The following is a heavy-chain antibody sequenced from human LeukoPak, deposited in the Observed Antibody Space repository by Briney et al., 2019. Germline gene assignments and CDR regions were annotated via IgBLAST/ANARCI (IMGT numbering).Heavy chain of an antibody. D-gene: IGHD5-12*01. Sequence: GESLKISCKGSGYSFTSHWIGWVRQLPGKGMKWMGIINPGDSDTRYSPSFQGQVTISADKSISTAYLQWSSLKASDAAMYYCARFDGRGYSGYGDFDYWGQGTLVTVSS. CDR2: INPGDSDT. CDR3: ARFDGRGYSGYGDFDY. J-gene: IGHJ4*02. V-gene: IGHV5-51*01. CDR1: GYSFTSHW.